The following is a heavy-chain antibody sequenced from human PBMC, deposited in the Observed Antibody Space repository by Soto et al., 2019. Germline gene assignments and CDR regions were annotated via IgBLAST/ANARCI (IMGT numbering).Heavy chain of an antibody. CDR1: GFTFSDYY. CDR2: ISSSGSTA. Sequence: QVQLVESGGGLVKPGGSLRLSCEASGFTFSDYYMMWIRQAPGKGLVWVSYISSSGSTAYYADSVKGGFTISRDNAKNPLYLQMNSLRAEDTAVYYCAREGSGSGTSRFYIDVWGKGTTVTVS. J-gene: IGHJ6*03. D-gene: IGHD3-10*01. CDR3: AREGSGSGTSRFYIDV. V-gene: IGHV3-11*01.